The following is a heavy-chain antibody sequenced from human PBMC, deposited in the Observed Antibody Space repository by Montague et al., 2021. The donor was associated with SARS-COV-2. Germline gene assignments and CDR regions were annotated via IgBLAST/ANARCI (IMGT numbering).Heavy chain of an antibody. CDR2: VYYTGDT. Sequence: SETLSLTCSVSGASSRTYYRNWIRQAPGKGLEWIGYVYYTGDTNYNPSLRGRATISLDASEAQLSLNIHSMTAADTAIYYCARSVAAAGPGSFDIWGQGTIVTVS. CDR3: ARSVAAAGPGSFDI. V-gene: IGHV4-59*01. CDR1: GASSRTYY. J-gene: IGHJ3*02. D-gene: IGHD6-13*01.